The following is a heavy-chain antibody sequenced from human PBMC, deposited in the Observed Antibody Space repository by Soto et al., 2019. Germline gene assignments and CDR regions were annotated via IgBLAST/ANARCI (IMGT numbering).Heavy chain of an antibody. CDR3: ARSNWYSEY. CDR2: IYYTGST. J-gene: IGHJ4*02. V-gene: IGHV4-59*11. CDR1: GGSINNHY. Sequence: QVQLQESGPGLVKPSETLSLTCTVSGGSINNHYWSWIRQPPGKGLEWIGYIYYTGSTNYNPSLKSRVTISVDTSKIQFSLNLTSLTAADTAIYYCARSNWYSEYWGQGTLVTVSS. D-gene: IGHD7-27*01.